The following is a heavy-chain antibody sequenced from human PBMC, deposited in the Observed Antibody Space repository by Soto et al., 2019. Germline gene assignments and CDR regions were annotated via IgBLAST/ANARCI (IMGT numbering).Heavy chain of an antibody. CDR3: ARPMIVLVISLFYY. CDR1: EFTFSTYA. D-gene: IGHD3-22*01. Sequence: EVQQLESGGGLVQPGGSLRLSCVVSEFTFSTYAMSWVHQAPGKGLEWVSTISSSGGNTYYADSVKGRFTNSRDNSKNTLYLPMTSLRAGDTAAYYGARPMIVLVISLFYYWGQGTLVTVSS. J-gene: IGHJ4*02. V-gene: IGHV3-23*01. CDR2: ISSSGGNT.